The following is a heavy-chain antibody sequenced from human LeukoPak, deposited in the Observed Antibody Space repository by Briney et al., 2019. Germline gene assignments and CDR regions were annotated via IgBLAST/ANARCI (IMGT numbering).Heavy chain of an antibody. CDR1: GFTFSSYS. CDR3: AGSRAAAGKDFDY. V-gene: IGHV3-21*01. CDR2: ISSSSSYI. D-gene: IGHD6-13*01. Sequence: GGSLRLSCAASGFTFSSYSMNWVRQAPGKGLEWVSSISSSSSYIYYADSVKGRFTISRDNAKNSLYLQMNSLRAEDTAVYYCAGSRAAAGKDFDYWGQGTLVTVSS. J-gene: IGHJ4*02.